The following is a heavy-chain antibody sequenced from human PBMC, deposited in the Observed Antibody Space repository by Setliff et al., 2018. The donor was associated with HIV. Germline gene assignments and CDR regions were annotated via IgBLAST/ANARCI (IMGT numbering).Heavy chain of an antibody. Sequence: SETLSLTCTVSGDFSNIQWWTWMRQSPGLGLQWIGSIHHSGSTYYDPSLKTRVTLSVDTSNNQVSLTLTSVTAADTAVYYCAKQPGGHSFFDHWGQGILGTV. CDR2: IHHSGST. CDR3: AKQPGGHSFFDH. J-gene: IGHJ4*02. CDR1: GDFSNIQW. V-gene: IGHV4-59*11. D-gene: IGHD1-1*01.